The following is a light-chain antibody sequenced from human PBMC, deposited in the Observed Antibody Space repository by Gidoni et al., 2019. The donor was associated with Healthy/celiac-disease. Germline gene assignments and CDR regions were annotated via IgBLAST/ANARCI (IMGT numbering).Light chain of an antibody. CDR2: QDS. V-gene: IGLV3-1*01. CDR3: QAWDSSNVV. Sequence: SYELTQPPPLSVSPGQTASITCSGDKLGDKYACWYQQKPGQSPVLVIYQDSKRPSGIPERFSGSNSGNTATLTISGTQAMDEADYYCQAWDSSNVVFGGGTKLTVL. CDR1: KLGDKY. J-gene: IGLJ2*01.